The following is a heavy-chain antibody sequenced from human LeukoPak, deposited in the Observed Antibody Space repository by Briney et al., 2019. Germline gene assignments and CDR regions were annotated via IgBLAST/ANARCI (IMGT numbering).Heavy chain of an antibody. J-gene: IGHJ3*02. CDR3: ARHEDPYDFWVGAFDI. CDR1: GGSISSSSYY. V-gene: IGHV4-39*01. Sequence: SETLSLTCTVSGGSISSSSYYWGWIRQPPGKGLEWIASIYYSGNTYYNPSLKSRVTISVDTSKNQFSLKLTSVTAADTAVYYCARHEDPYDFWVGAFDIWGQGTMVTVSS. CDR2: IYYSGNT. D-gene: IGHD3-3*01.